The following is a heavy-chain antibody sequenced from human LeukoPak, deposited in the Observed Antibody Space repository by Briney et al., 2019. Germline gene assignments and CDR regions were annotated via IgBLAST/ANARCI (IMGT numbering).Heavy chain of an antibody. Sequence: PGGSLRLSCAASGFTFSSYGMHWVRQAPGKGLEWVAVISYDGSNKYYADSVKGRFTISRDNSKNTLYLQMNSLRAEDTAVYYCAREKHSSEFDYWGQGTLVTVSS. CDR3: AREKHSSEFDY. V-gene: IGHV3-30*03. CDR1: GFTFSSYG. J-gene: IGHJ4*02. CDR2: ISYDGSNK. D-gene: IGHD6-25*01.